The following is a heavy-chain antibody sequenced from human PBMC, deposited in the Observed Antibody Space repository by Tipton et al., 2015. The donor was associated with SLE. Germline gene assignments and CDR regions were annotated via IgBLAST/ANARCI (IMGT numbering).Heavy chain of an antibody. CDR3: ARAEGSWDAFDI. J-gene: IGHJ3*02. V-gene: IGHV4-59*01. D-gene: IGHD2-15*01. CDR2: ISYSGST. Sequence: LRLSCTISGGSINTYYWSWIRQPPGKGLEWIGYISYSGSTNYSPSLKSRVTISVDTSKNQFSLKLSSVTAADTAVYYCARAEGSWDAFDIWGQGTMVTVSS. CDR1: GGSINTYY.